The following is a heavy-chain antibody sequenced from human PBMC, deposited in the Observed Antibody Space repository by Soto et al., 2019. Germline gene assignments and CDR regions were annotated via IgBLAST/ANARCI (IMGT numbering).Heavy chain of an antibody. Sequence: QVQLVQSGAEVKKPGASVKVSCKASGYTFTSYGISWVRQAPGQGLEWMGWISAYNGNTNYAQKLQGRVTMTTDTSTSKAYMELRSMRSDDPAVYYCARVTMVRGVIITASDYWGQGTLVTVSS. J-gene: IGHJ4*02. CDR3: ARVTMVRGVIITASDY. V-gene: IGHV1-18*01. CDR2: ISAYNGNT. D-gene: IGHD3-10*01. CDR1: GYTFTSYG.